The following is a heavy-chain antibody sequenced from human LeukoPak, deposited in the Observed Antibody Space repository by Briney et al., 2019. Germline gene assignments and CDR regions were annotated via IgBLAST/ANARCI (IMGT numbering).Heavy chain of an antibody. CDR3: AGRNCSNGVCSFDP. J-gene: IGHJ5*02. V-gene: IGHV3-33*03. D-gene: IGHD2-8*01. CDR2: IWYDGSDI. Sequence: GGSLRLSCVASGFTFSSYGMHWVRQAPGKGLEWVAVIWYDGSDIFYADSVKGRFTISRDNAKNSLYLQMNSLRAEDTAVYYCAGRNCSNGVCSFDPWGQGTLVTVSS. CDR1: GFTFSSYG.